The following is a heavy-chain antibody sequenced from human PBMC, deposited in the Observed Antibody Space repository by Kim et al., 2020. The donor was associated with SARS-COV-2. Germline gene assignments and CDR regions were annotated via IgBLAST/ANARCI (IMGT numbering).Heavy chain of an antibody. CDR3: AKNAPAIFGVVISQYDY. D-gene: IGHD3-3*01. J-gene: IGHJ4*02. CDR2: ISGSGGST. V-gene: IGHV3-23*01. CDR1: GFTFSSYA. Sequence: GGSLRLSCAASGFTFSSYAMSWVRQAPGKGLEWVSAISGSGGSTYYADSVKGRFTISRDNSKNTLYLQMNSLRAEDTAVYYCAKNAPAIFGVVISQYDYWGQGTLVTVSS.